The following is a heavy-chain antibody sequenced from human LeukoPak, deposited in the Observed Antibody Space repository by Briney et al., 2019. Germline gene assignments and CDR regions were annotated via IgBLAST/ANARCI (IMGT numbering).Heavy chain of an antibody. CDR2: ISSSGSTI. D-gene: IGHD3-22*01. J-gene: IGHJ4*02. Sequence: GGSLRLSCAASGFTFSDCYMSWIRQAPGKGLEWVSYISSSGSTIYYADSVKGRFTISRDNAKNSLYLQMNSLRAEDTAVYYCARDTPPVYDSSGHNLDYWGQGTLVTVSS. V-gene: IGHV3-11*01. CDR1: GFTFSDCY. CDR3: ARDTPPVYDSSGHNLDY.